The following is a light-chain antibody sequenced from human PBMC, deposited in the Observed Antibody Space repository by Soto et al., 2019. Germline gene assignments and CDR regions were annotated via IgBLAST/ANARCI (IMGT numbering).Light chain of an antibody. CDR1: SSDIGGYIY. CDR3: STYTSSRTR. CDR2: DVS. Sequence: QSALTQPASVSGSPGQSITISCTGTSSDIGGYIYVSWYQHHPGKAPKLLIYDVSNRPSGVSNRFSGSKSGNTASLTISGGEVEDEGDYFCSTYTSSRTRFGGGTKLTVL. V-gene: IGLV2-14*03. J-gene: IGLJ2*01.